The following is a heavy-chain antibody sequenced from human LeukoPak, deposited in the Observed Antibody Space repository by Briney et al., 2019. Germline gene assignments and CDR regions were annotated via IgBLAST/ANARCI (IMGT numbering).Heavy chain of an antibody. J-gene: IGHJ5*02. CDR3: AREPPFAPFDP. CDR2: MNPNSGNT. V-gene: IGHV1-8*01. Sequence: ASVKVSCKASGYTFTSYDINWVRQATGQGLEWMGWMNPNSGNTGYAQKFQGRVTMTRDTSISTAYMELSRLRSDDTAVYYCAREPPFAPFDPWGQGTLVTVSS. CDR1: GYTFTSYD. D-gene: IGHD1-14*01.